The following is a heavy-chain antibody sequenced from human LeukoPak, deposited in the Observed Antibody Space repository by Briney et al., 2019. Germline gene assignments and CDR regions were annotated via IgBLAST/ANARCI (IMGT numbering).Heavy chain of an antibody. Sequence: ASAKVSCKASGYTFTGYYMHWVRQAPGQGLEWMGWINPDSGGTNYAQKFQGRVTMTRDTSISTAYMELSRLRSDDTAVYYCVRVRTYSSSSLKWFDPWGQGTLVTVSS. V-gene: IGHV1-2*02. D-gene: IGHD6-6*01. CDR2: INPDSGGT. J-gene: IGHJ5*02. CDR3: VRVRTYSSSSLKWFDP. CDR1: GYTFTGYY.